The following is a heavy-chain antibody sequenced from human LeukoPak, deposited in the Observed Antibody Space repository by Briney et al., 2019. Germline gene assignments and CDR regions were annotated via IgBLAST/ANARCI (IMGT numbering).Heavy chain of an antibody. CDR1: GGSISGYY. CDR3: ARFGVDYDMGV. V-gene: IGHV4-59*01. Sequence: PSETLSLTCTVSGGSISGYYWTWVRQPPGKGLEWIGQIHYSGRADYNPSLKSRITISVDTSKSQMSLKLTSVTAADTAIYYCARFGVDYDMGVWGQGTTVTVSS. CDR2: IHYSGRA. D-gene: IGHD3-16*01. J-gene: IGHJ6*02.